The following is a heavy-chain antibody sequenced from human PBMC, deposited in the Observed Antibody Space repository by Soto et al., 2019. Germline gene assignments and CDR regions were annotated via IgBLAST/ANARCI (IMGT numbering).Heavy chain of an antibody. V-gene: IGHV3-53*01. CDR2: LYGVDGS. Sequence: DVQLVESGGGLIQPGESLRLSCAAFGLTVSGKKYVAWVRQAPGKGLEWVSALYGVDGSFYADSVKALFTTSSDSSKTTVYLQMNGLRPDDTAVYYCASWHEREHAYDVWGHGTTVTVSS. CDR1: GLTVSGKKY. D-gene: IGHD1-1*01. CDR3: ASWHEREHAYDV. J-gene: IGHJ3*01.